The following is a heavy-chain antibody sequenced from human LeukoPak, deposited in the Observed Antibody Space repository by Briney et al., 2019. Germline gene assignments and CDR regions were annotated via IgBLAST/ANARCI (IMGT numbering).Heavy chain of an antibody. CDR1: GGSISSSSYY. J-gene: IGHJ5*02. D-gene: IGHD1-20*01. CDR2: IYYSGST. Sequence: SETLSLTCTVSGGSISSSSYYWGWIRQPPGKGLEWIGNIYYSGSTYYNPSLKSRVTISVDTSKNQFSLKLSSVTAADTAVYYCARDAINWNNWFDPWGQGTLVTVSS. V-gene: IGHV4-39*07. CDR3: ARDAINWNNWFDP.